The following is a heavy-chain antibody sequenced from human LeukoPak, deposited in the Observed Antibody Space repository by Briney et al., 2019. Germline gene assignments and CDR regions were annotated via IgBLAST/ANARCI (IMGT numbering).Heavy chain of an antibody. J-gene: IGHJ4*02. Sequence: SGGSLRLSCAASGFTFSSYAMHWVRQAPGKGLEWVAVISYDGSNKYYADSVKGRFTISRDNSKNTLYLQMNSLRAEETAVYYCARGGVYSSGLGDWGQGTLVTVSS. D-gene: IGHD6-19*01. CDR2: ISYDGSNK. CDR3: ARGGVYSSGLGD. CDR1: GFTFSSYA. V-gene: IGHV3-30*04.